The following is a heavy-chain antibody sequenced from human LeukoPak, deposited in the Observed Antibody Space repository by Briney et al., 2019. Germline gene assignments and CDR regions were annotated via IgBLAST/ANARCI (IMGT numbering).Heavy chain of an antibody. CDR1: GFTFSSYS. CDR2: ISSSSSYI. J-gene: IGHJ4*02. V-gene: IGHV3-21*03. Sequence: GGSLRLSCAASGFTFSSYSMNWVRQAPGKGLEWVSSISSSSSYIYYADSVKGRFTISRDNAKNSLYLQMNSLKTEDTAVYYCTTLYSGYDFSYWGQGTLVTVSS. D-gene: IGHD5-12*01. CDR3: TTLYSGYDFSY.